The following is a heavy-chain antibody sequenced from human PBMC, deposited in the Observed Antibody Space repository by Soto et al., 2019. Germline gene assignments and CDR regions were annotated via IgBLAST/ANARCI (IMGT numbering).Heavy chain of an antibody. D-gene: IGHD2-2*01. J-gene: IGHJ4*02. V-gene: IGHV3-7*04. CDR1: GFTFSSNW. CDR3: AREIVVARGASYFDY. CDR2: IRQDGSEK. Sequence: GSLRLSCVGSGFTFSSNWMTWVRQAPGKGLEWVGNIRQDGSEKNYVDSVKGQFTISRDNAKNSLYLQMNSLRAEYTAVYYCAREIVVARGASYFDYWGPGTLVTVSS.